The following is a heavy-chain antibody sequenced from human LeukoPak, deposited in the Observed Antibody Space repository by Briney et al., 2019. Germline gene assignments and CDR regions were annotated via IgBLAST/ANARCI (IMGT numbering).Heavy chain of an antibody. CDR2: IYYSGST. V-gene: IGHV4-59*02. D-gene: IGHD3-10*01. J-gene: IGHJ3*02. CDR3: ARERYYSRAFDI. Sequence: PSETLSLTCTVSGGSVSSYYWSWIRQPPGKGLEWIGYIYYSGSTNYNPSLKSRVTISVDTSKNQFSLKLSSVTAADTAVYYCARERYYSRAFDIWGQRTMVTVSS. CDR1: GGSVSSYY.